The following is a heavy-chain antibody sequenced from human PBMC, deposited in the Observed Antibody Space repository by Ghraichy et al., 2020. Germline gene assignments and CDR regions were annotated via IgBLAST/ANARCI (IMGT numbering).Heavy chain of an antibody. J-gene: IGHJ4*02. CDR2: ISSSSSYI. CDR3: ARFSIRGYSGYDLGY. V-gene: IGHV3-21*01. D-gene: IGHD5-12*01. Sequence: GGSLRLSCAASGFTFSSYSMNWVRQAPGKGLEWVSSISSSSSYIYYADSVKGRFTISRDNAKNSLYLQMNSLRAEDTAVYYCARFSIRGYSGYDLGYWGQGTLVTVSS. CDR1: GFTFSSYS.